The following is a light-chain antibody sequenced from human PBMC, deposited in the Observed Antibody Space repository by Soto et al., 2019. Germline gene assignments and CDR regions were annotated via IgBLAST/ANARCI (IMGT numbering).Light chain of an antibody. J-gene: IGKJ2*03. Sequence: EIVLTQSPGTLSLSPGERATLSCRASQSVSSSNLAWYQHKPGQAPRLVMYGASSRATGIPDKFSGSGSGADFTLTISRLEPEYFAIYYCQQYGSSPVSFGQGTKLEIK. V-gene: IGKV3-20*01. CDR3: QQYGSSPVS. CDR1: QSVSSSN. CDR2: GAS.